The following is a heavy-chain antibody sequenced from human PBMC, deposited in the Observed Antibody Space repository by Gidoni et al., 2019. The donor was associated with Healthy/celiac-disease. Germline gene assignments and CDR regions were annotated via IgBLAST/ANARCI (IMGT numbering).Heavy chain of an antibody. CDR3: ARGPEDYDSSGYYL. D-gene: IGHD3-22*01. CDR2: IIPILGIA. Sequence: QVQLVQSGAEVKKPGSSVKVSCKASGGTFSSYTISWVRQAPGQGLGWMGRIIPILGIANYAQKFQGRVTITADKSTSTAYMELSSLRSEDTAVYYCARGPEDYDSSGYYLWGQGTLVTVSS. V-gene: IGHV1-69*02. J-gene: IGHJ5*02. CDR1: GGTFSSYT.